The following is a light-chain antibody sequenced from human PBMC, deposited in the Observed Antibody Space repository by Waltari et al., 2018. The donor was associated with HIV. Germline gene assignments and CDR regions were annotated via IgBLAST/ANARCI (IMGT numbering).Light chain of an antibody. J-gene: IGKJ4*01. CDR3: QQSKSYPRT. Sequence: AIQLTQSPSSLSASVGDRVTITCRASQDIGIDLAWYQQKSGKPPTLLIYYASTLENGVPSYFTGSGSGTHFTLTISSLRPEDFATYYCQQSKSYPRTFGGGTRVDIK. V-gene: IGKV1-13*02. CDR2: YAS. CDR1: QDIGID.